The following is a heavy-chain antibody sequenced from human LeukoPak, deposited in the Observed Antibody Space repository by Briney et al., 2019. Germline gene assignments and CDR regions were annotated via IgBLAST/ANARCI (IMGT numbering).Heavy chain of an antibody. V-gene: IGHV1-69*06. Sequence: SVKVSCKASGGTFSSYAISWVRQAPGQGLEWMGGIIPIFGTANYAQKFQGRVTITADKSTSTAYMELSSLRSEDTAVYYCARILSSGWYFDYYYYMDVWGKGTTVTVSS. CDR2: IIPIFGTA. D-gene: IGHD6-19*01. CDR3: ARILSSGWYFDYYYYMDV. J-gene: IGHJ6*03. CDR1: GGTFSSYA.